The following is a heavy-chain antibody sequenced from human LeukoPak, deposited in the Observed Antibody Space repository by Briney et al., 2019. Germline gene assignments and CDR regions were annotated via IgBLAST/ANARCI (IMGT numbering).Heavy chain of an antibody. CDR2: ISRSGGNT. CDR3: ARHWV. D-gene: IGHD3-16*01. J-gene: IGHJ4*02. V-gene: IGHV3-23*01. Sequence: PGGSLRLSCAASGFGLSGYDMGWVRQAPEKGLEWVSTISRSGGNTYYADSVKGRFTISRDNSKNTLSLQMNNLRVDDAAVYYCARHWVWGQGTLVTVSS. CDR1: GFGLSGYD.